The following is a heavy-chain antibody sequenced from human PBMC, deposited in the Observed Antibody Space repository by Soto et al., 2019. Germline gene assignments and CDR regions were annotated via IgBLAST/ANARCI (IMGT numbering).Heavy chain of an antibody. CDR1: GYTFNSCA. Sequence: QVQLVQSGAEVKKPGASVKVSCKASGYTFNSCAMHWVRQAPGQRLEWMGWINTGNGNTRYSQKFQGRVTITRDTSASTVFMELSSLRSEDTAVYYCARVEVGSDWWILSFDYWGQGTLVTVSS. J-gene: IGHJ4*02. D-gene: IGHD6-19*01. CDR2: INTGNGNT. CDR3: ARVEVGSDWWILSFDY. V-gene: IGHV1-3*04.